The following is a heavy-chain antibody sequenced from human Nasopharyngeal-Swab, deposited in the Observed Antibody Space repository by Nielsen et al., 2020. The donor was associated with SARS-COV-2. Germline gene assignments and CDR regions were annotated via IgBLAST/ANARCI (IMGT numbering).Heavy chain of an antibody. CDR2: ISSSSSYT. D-gene: IGHD3-16*01. J-gene: IGHJ4*02. CDR1: GFTFSSYE. V-gene: IGHV3-21*05. CDR3: ARDVGGFDY. Sequence: GGSLRLSCAASGFTFSSYEMNWVRQAPGKGLEWVSYISSSSSYTNYADSVKGRFTISRDNAKNSLYLQMNSLRAEDTAVYYCARDVGGFDYWGQGTLVTVSS.